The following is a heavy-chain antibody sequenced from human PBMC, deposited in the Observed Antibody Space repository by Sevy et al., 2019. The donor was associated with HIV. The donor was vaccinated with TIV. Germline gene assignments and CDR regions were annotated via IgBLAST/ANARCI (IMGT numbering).Heavy chain of an antibody. CDR1: GGSISSYY. Sequence: SETLSLTCTVSGGSISSYYWSWIRQPPGKGLEWIGYIYYSGSTNYNPSLKSRVTISVDTSKNQFSLKLSSVTAADTAVYYCARRVADSSSWYLPYYYYYMDVWGKGTTVTVSS. CDR2: IYYSGST. CDR3: ARRVADSSSWYLPYYYYYMDV. V-gene: IGHV4-59*01. D-gene: IGHD6-13*01. J-gene: IGHJ6*03.